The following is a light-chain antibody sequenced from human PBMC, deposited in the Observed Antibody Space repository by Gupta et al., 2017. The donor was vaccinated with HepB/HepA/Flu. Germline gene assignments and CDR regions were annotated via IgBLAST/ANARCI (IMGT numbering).Light chain of an antibody. CDR1: SSNIGSNY. CDR3: AAWDDSLSALWI. V-gene: IGLV1-47*01. CDR2: RNN. Sequence: QSVLTQPPSASGTPGQRVTISCSGSSSNIGSNYVYWYQQLPGTAPKLLIYRNNQRPSGVPDRFSGSKSGSSASLAISGLRSEDEADYYCAAWDDSLSALWILGTGTKVTVL. J-gene: IGLJ1*01.